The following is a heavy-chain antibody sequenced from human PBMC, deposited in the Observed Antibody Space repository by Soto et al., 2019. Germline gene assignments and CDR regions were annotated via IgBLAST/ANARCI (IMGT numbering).Heavy chain of an antibody. CDR2: INPNSGGT. J-gene: IGHJ6*02. D-gene: IGHD4-17*01. CDR3: ARDLYGDYYYYYGMDV. Sequence: ASVKVSCKASGYTFTGYYIHWVRQAPGQGLEWMGWINPNSGGTNYAQKFQGRVTMTRDTSISTAYMELSRLRSDDTAVYYCARDLYGDYYYYYGMDVWGQGTTVTVS. CDR1: GYTFTGYY. V-gene: IGHV1-2*02.